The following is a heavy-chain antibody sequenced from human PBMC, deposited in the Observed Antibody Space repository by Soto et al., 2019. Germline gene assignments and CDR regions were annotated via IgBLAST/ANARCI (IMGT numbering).Heavy chain of an antibody. CDR1: GYTFTSYG. D-gene: IGHD1-7*01. J-gene: IGHJ6*02. CDR3: ARESRYRSLGPNWNYRVKDGMDV. CDR2: ISAYNGNT. Sequence: QVQLVQSGAEVKKPGASVKVSCKASGYTFTSYGISWVRQAPGQGLEWMGWISAYNGNTNYAQKLQGRVTMTTDTSTSTAYIELRSLRSDDTAVYYCARESRYRSLGPNWNYRVKDGMDVWGQGTTVTVSS. V-gene: IGHV1-18*01.